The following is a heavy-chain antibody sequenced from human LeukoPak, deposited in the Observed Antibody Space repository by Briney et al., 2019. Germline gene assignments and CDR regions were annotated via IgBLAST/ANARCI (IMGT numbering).Heavy chain of an antibody. CDR3: ANSRYMYYGYAFDI. D-gene: IGHD3-10*01. CDR1: GFTFGTYW. Sequence: GGSLRLSCGASGFTFGTYWMHWVRQAPGKGLVWVSGINSDGGTTTYADSVKGRFTISRDNAKNTLYLQMNSLRAEDTAVYYCANSRYMYYGYAFDIWGQGTMVTVSS. V-gene: IGHV3-74*01. CDR2: INSDGGTT. J-gene: IGHJ3*02.